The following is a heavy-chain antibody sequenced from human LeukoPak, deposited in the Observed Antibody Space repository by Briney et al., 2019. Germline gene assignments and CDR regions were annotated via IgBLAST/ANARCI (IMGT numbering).Heavy chain of an antibody. Sequence: ASVKVSCKASGYTFTSYAMHWVRQAPGQRLEWMGWINAGNGNTKYSQKFQGRVTITRDTSASTAYMELSSLRSEGTAVYYCTRDSGYQLLWYWGQGTLVTVSS. CDR1: GYTFTSYA. CDR2: INAGNGNT. CDR3: TRDSGYQLLWY. J-gene: IGHJ4*02. D-gene: IGHD2-2*01. V-gene: IGHV1-3*01.